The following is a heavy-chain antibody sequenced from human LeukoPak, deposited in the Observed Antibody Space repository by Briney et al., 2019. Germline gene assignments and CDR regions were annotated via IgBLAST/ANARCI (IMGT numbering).Heavy chain of an antibody. CDR2: ISSITIVSTI. CDR1: GFTFSSHE. Sequence: QPGGPLGLSFAAPGFTFSSHEMNWVRKAPGKGLEWVSYISSITIVSTIYYADSVKGRFTISRDNAKNSLYLQLNSLRAEDTAVYYCARGGYCSSTICYFFNAFDIWGQGTMVTVSS. D-gene: IGHD2-2*01. CDR3: ARGGYCSSTICYFFNAFDI. V-gene: IGHV3-48*03. J-gene: IGHJ3*02.